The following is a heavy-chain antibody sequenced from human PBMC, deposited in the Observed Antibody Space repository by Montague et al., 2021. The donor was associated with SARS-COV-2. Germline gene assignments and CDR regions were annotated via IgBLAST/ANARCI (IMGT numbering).Heavy chain of an antibody. CDR3: ARSGVGIFDFSYFDS. Sequence: SETLSLTCSVPGYSISSGYFWGCIRQPPGKGLEWIGAIYHGGFTXYNPSLKSRLTMSLDTSKNQFSLSLTSVTAADTAVYYCARSGVGIFDFSYFDSWGQGSLVIVSS. J-gene: IGHJ4*02. CDR1: GYSISSGYF. V-gene: IGHV4-38-2*01. CDR2: IYHGGFT. D-gene: IGHD3-3*01.